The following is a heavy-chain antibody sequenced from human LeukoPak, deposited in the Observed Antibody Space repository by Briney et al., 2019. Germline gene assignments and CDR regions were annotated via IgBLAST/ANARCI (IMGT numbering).Heavy chain of an antibody. J-gene: IGHJ4*02. Sequence: SETLSLTCTVSGGSISSYYWSWIRQPPGKGLEWIGYIYYSGSTNYNPSLKSRVTISVDTSKNQFSLKLSSVTAADTAVYYCARGVRDFDYWGQGTLVTVSS. V-gene: IGHV4-59*01. CDR1: GGSISSYY. CDR3: ARGVRDFDY. CDR2: IYYSGST.